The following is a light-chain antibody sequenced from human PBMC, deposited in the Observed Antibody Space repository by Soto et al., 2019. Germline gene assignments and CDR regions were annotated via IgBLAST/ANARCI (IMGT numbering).Light chain of an antibody. V-gene: IGLV2-14*01. J-gene: IGLJ1*01. Sequence: QSALTQPASLSGSPGQSITISCTGTSSDIGAYDYVSWFQQHPGKAPKLMISEVNNRPSGISDRFSGSKSGNTASLTISGLQAEDEADYYCASYAGSNSYVFGSGTQLTVL. CDR3: ASYAGSNSYV. CDR1: SSDIGAYDY. CDR2: EVN.